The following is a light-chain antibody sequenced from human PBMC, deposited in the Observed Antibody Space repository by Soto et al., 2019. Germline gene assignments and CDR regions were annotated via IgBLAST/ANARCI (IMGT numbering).Light chain of an antibody. Sequence: DIQMTQSPSTLSASVGDRVTITCRASQNINDWVAWYQQKPGKAPNLLIYDASTLESGVPSRFSGSGSGTEFTLTISSLQPADFATYYCQQYDTFSRFTFGPGTKVDLK. CDR1: QNINDW. CDR3: QQYDTFSRFT. J-gene: IGKJ3*01. CDR2: DAS. V-gene: IGKV1-5*01.